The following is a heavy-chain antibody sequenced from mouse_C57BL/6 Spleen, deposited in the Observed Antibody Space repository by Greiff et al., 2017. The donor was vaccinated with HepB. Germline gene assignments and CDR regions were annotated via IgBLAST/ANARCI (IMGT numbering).Heavy chain of an antibody. J-gene: IGHJ2*01. Sequence: QVQLQQSGAELVRPGTSVKLSCKASGYTFTSYWMHWVKQRPGQGLEWIGVIDPSDSYTNYNQKFKGKATLTVDTSSSTAYMQLSSLTSEDSAVYYCARTGTEDYWGQGTTLTVSS. D-gene: IGHD4-1*01. CDR3: ARTGTEDY. V-gene: IGHV1-59*01. CDR2: IDPSDSYT. CDR1: GYTFTSYW.